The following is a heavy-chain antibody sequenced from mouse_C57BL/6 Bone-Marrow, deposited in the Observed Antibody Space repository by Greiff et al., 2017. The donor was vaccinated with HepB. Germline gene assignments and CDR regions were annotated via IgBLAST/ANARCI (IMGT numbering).Heavy chain of an antibody. J-gene: IGHJ3*01. CDR3: ARPLYEGNYWFAY. Sequence: VQLQQSGAELVKPGASVKMSCKASGYTFTSYWITWVKQRPGQGLEWIGDIYPGSGSTNYNEKFKSKATLTVDTSSSTAYMQLSSLTSEDSAVYYCARPLYEGNYWFAYWGQGTLVTVSA. CDR2: IYPGSGST. V-gene: IGHV1-55*01. CDR1: GYTFTSYW. D-gene: IGHD2-1*01.